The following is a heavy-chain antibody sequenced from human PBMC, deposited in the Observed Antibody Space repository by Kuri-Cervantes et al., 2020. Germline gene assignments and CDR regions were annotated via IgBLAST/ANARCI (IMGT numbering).Heavy chain of an antibody. CDR1: GGSISSGNYY. J-gene: IGHJ3*02. CDR2: INHSGST. CDR3: ARFSDAFDI. V-gene: IGHV4-39*07. D-gene: IGHD3-3*01. Sequence: GSLRLSCTVSGGSISSGNYYWGWIRQAPGKGLEWIGEINHSGSTNYNPSLKSRVTISVDTSKNQFSLKLSSVTAADTAVYYCARFSDAFDIWGQGTMVTVSS.